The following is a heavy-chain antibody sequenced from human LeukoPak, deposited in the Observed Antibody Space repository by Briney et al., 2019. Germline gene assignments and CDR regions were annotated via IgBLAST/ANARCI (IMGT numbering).Heavy chain of an antibody. CDR1: GFTLSGHW. V-gene: IGHV3-7*01. CDR2: MNGDGSQI. Sequence: PGGSLRLSCAASGFTLSGHWMSWVRQAPAKGLEWVAHMNGDGSQIYYVDFVKGRFTISRDNAKNSLFLQMNGLRAEDSALYYCVAWGNSGSPWGRGTMVIVSS. D-gene: IGHD1-26*01. CDR3: VAWGNSGSP. J-gene: IGHJ3*01.